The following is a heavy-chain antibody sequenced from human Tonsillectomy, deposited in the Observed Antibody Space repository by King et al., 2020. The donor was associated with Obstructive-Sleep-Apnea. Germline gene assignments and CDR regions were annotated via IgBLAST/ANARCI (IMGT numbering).Heavy chain of an antibody. V-gene: IGHV4-59*01. CDR1: GGSISSYY. CDR2: IYYSGST. J-gene: IGHJ4*02. Sequence: VQLQESGPGLVKPSETLSLTCTVSGGSISSYYWSWIRQPPGKGLEWIGYIYYSGSTNYNPSLKSRVTISVDTSKNQFSLKLSSVTAADTAVYYCARAYSSSWYGYFDYWGQGTLVTVSS. D-gene: IGHD6-13*01. CDR3: ARAYSSSWYGYFDY.